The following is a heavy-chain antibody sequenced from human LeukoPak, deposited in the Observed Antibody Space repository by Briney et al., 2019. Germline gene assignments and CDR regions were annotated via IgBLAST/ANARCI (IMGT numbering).Heavy chain of an antibody. CDR2: IKKDGSEK. Sequence: GGSLRLSCAASGFTFSSYWMSWVRQAPGKGLEWVANIKKDGSEKYYVDSVKGRFTISRDNAKTSLYLQMNSLRAEDTAVYYCARHLSGVTGYTYGRGIDYWGQGTLITVSS. V-gene: IGHV3-7*01. CDR1: GFTFSSYW. D-gene: IGHD5-18*01. CDR3: ARHLSGVTGYTYGRGIDY. J-gene: IGHJ4*02.